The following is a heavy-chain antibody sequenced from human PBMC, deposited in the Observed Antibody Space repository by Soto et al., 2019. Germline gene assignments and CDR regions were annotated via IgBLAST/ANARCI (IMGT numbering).Heavy chain of an antibody. D-gene: IGHD2-15*01. J-gene: IGHJ5*02. V-gene: IGHV3-30-3*01. Sequence: GGSLRVSCAASGFTFSSYAMHWVRQAPGKGLEWVAVISYDGSNKYYADSVKGRFTISRDNSKNTLYLQMNSLRAEDTAVYYCARDNKLKEVVVVVAANWFDPWGQGTLVTVSS. CDR2: ISYDGSNK. CDR1: GFTFSSYA. CDR3: ARDNKLKEVVVVVAANWFDP.